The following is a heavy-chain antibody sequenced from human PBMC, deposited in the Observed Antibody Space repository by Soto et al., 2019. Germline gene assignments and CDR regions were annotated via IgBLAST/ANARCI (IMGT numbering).Heavy chain of an antibody. J-gene: IGHJ4*02. CDR1: GFTFSNSA. V-gene: IGHV3-23*01. D-gene: IGHD3-16*01. Sequence: EVQLLESGGGLVQPGGSLRLSCAASGFTFSNSALRWVRQAPGKGLEWVSSITDRGVSTYYTDSVKGRFTISRDNSKNTLYVQMNSLRADDTAVYYCVAGEFFDYWGQGTLVTVSS. CDR2: ITDRGVST. CDR3: VAGEFFDY.